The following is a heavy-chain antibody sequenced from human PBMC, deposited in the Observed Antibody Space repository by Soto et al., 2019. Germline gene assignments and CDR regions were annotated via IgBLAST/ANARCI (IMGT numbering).Heavy chain of an antibody. V-gene: IGHV4-59*01. Sequence: SETLSLTCTVSGGSISSYYWNWIRQPPGKGLEWIGYIHYSGTTNYNPSLKSRVTISLDTSKNQFSLNLSSVTAADTAIYYCARAYDYGSSGYYEFDYWGQGIVVTVSS. CDR1: GGSISSYY. CDR3: ARAYDYGSSGYYEFDY. D-gene: IGHD3-22*01. CDR2: IHYSGTT. J-gene: IGHJ4*01.